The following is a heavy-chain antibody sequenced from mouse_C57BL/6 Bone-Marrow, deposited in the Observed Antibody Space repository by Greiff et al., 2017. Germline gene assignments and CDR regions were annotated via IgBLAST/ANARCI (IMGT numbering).Heavy chain of an antibody. D-gene: IGHD3-2*02. Sequence: VQLKQSGAELVKPGASVKLSCTASGFNIKDYYMHWVKQRTEQGLEWIGRIDPEDGETKYAPTFQGKATITADTSSNTAYLQISSLTSEDTAGYYCAMVETAQATGFAYWGQGTLVTVSA. J-gene: IGHJ3*01. CDR2: IDPEDGET. CDR1: GFNIKDYY. CDR3: AMVETAQATGFAY. V-gene: IGHV14-2*01.